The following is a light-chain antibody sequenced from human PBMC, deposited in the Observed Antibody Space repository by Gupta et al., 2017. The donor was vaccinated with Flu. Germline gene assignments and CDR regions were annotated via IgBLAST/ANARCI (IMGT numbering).Light chain of an antibody. CDR2: AAS. CDR3: QKYNSAPPGLT. V-gene: IGKV1-27*01. J-gene: IGKJ4*01. CDR1: QDISNY. Sequence: DIQMTQSPSSLSASVGDRVTITCRASQDISNYLAWYQQKPGKVPHLLIYAASTLQSGVPSRFRGSASGTDFTLTISSLQPEDAATYYCQKYNSAPPGLTFGGGTKVGIK.